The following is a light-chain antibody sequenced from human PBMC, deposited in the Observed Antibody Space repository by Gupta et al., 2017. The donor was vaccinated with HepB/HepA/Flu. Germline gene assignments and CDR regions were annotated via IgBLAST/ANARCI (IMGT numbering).Light chain of an antibody. V-gene: IGKV1-5*03. Sequence: DIQITQSPSTLSASVGDRVTSTCRASQSISNWLDWYQQKAGKAPKLLIYKASRLESGVPSRFSGSRSGTEFTLTSSSRQPDDFATYYCQQDNSQGTFGQGTKVEIK. J-gene: IGKJ1*01. CDR2: KAS. CDR1: QSISNW. CDR3: QQDNSQGT.